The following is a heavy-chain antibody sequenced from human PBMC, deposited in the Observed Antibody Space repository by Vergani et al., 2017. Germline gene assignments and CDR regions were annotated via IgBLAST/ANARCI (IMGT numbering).Heavy chain of an antibody. CDR1: SHTFQTYG. CDR2: IRPYTGHT. D-gene: IGHD3-22*01. J-gene: IGHJ3*01. V-gene: IGHV1-18*01. CDR3: AWVAPFHYEVTPTAFDV. Sequence: QVQLVQSGAELKKPGASVSVSCKGSSHTFQTYGISWVRQAPGKGLEWMAWIRPYTGHTIYAQKFQDRVTITTDTSTNTAYMELRSLRSDGTAVYFCAWVAPFHYEVTPTAFDVWRQGTMVAVSS.